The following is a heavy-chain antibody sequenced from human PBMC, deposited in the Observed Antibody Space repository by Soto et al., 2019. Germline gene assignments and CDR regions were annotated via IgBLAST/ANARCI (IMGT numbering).Heavy chain of an antibody. V-gene: IGHV4-39*01. J-gene: IGHJ4*02. Sequence: QLQLQESGPGLVKPSETLSLTCTVPGGSISSSSYHWVWIRQPPGKGLEWIGNIYYSGSTSYTPSPKSRVTLSVDTSKNQFSPKLGSVTGADAAVYFCGRRLSGSSNFDNWGQGTLVTVSS. CDR3: GRRLSGSSNFDN. CDR1: GGSISSSSYH. D-gene: IGHD1-26*01. CDR2: IYYSGST.